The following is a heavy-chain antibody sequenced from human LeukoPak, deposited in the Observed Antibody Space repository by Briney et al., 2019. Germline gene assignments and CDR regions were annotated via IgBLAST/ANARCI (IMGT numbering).Heavy chain of an antibody. CDR2: IYYSGST. CDR1: GGSISSYY. CDR3: ARYCSGGSCYSEALDA. Sequence: PSETLSLTCTASGGSISSYYWSWIRQPPGKGLEWIGYIYYSGSTNYNPSLKSRVTISVDTSKNQFSLKLSSVTAADTAVYYCARYCSGGSCYSEALDAWGQGTLVTVSS. V-gene: IGHV4-59*08. J-gene: IGHJ5*02. D-gene: IGHD2-15*01.